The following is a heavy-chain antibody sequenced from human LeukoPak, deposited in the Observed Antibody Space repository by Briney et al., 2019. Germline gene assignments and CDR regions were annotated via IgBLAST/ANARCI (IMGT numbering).Heavy chain of an antibody. J-gene: IGHJ4*02. CDR1: GGSISSGGHS. Sequence: PSQTLSLTCAVSGGSISSGGHSWSWIRQLPGKGLEWIGYIYHSGSTYYNPSLKSRVTISVDRSKNQFSLKLSSVTAADTAVYYCARGVGYYGSGSYYRGRFDYWGQGTLVTVSS. CDR2: IYHSGST. D-gene: IGHD3-10*01. CDR3: ARGVGYYGSGSYYRGRFDY. V-gene: IGHV4-30-2*01.